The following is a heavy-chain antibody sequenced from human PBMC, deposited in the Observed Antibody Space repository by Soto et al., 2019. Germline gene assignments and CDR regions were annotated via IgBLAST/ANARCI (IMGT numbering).Heavy chain of an antibody. CDR3: AKTFLARYCSSSICYDPADYFDY. J-gene: IGHJ4*02. V-gene: IGHV3-23*01. CDR2: INNGGDNI. Sequence: GGSLRLSCAASGFTFNNYAMIWVRQAPGKGLEWVSSINNGGDNIYYADSVKGRFTISRDNSKSTLYLQMNSLRAEDTAVYYCAKTFLARYCSSSICYDPADYFDYWGQGTLVTVSS. D-gene: IGHD2-2*01. CDR1: GFTFNNYA.